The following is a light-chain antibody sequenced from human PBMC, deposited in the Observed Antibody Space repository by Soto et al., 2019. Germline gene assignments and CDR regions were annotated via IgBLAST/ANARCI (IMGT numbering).Light chain of an antibody. CDR3: QQYKDWWT. J-gene: IGKJ1*01. Sequence: IVMTQTPATLTVSPGARATLTXRASQFFSPNLAWDPQKPGKAPRXXIYXASTRATGIPASFSGSGYGTEFTITISSLQSEYVAVYCCQQYKDWWTFGQGTKVDIK. V-gene: IGKV3-15*01. CDR1: QFFSPN. CDR2: XAS.